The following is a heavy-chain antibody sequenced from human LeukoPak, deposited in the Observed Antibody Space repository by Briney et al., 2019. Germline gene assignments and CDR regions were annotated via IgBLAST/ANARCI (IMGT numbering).Heavy chain of an antibody. Sequence: ASVKVSCKASGYTFTSYGISWVRQAPGQGLEWMGWISAYNGNTNYAQKLQGRVTMTTDTSTSTAYMELRSLRSDDTAVYYCARPYSSSWYYYFDYWGQGTLVTVSS. CDR3: ARPYSSSWYYYFDY. V-gene: IGHV1-18*01. CDR1: GYTFTSYG. CDR2: ISAYNGNT. J-gene: IGHJ4*02. D-gene: IGHD6-13*01.